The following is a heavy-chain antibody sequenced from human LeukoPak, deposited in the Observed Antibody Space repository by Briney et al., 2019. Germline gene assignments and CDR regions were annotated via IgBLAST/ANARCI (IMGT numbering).Heavy chain of an antibody. CDR1: GFTFSSYS. CDR3: ARDGTIAAAGPHFIDY. D-gene: IGHD6-13*01. V-gene: IGHV3-21*01. Sequence: GGSLRLSCAASGFTFSSYSMNWVRQAPGKGLEWVSSISSSSSYIYYADSVKGRFTISRDNAKNSLYLQMNSLRAEDTAVCYCARDGTIAAAGPHFIDYWGQGTLVTVSS. CDR2: ISSSSSYI. J-gene: IGHJ4*02.